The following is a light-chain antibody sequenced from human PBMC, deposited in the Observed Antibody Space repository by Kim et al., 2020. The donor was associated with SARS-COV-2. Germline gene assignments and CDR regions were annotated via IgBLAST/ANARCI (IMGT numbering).Light chain of an antibody. CDR3: QSADGSGTYV. V-gene: IGLV3-25*03. CDR1: TLPEKQ. CDR2: KDN. J-gene: IGLJ1*01. Sequence: PSKTARITCSRDTLPEKQTYWYQQKSGQAPLLVIYKDNERPSGIPGRFSGSSSGTTVTLTISGVQAEDDADYYCQSADGSGTYVFGTGTKVTVL.